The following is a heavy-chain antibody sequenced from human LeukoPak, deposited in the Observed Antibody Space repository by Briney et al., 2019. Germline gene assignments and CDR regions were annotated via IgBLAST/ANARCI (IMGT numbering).Heavy chain of an antibody. J-gene: IGHJ4*02. CDR2: INPNSGGT. V-gene: IGHV1-2*02. CDR3: ARGDGSGRYCIEY. Sequence: ASVKVSCKASGYTFTDYFMHWVRQAPGQGLEWMSWINPNSGGTNYAQRFQGRVTMTRDTPISTVYMELSRLTSDDTAVYYCARGDGSGRYCIEYWGQGTLVAVAS. D-gene: IGHD3-10*01. CDR1: GYTFTDYF.